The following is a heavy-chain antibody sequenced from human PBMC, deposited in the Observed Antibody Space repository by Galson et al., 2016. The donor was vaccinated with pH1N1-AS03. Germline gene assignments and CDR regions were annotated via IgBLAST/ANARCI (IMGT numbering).Heavy chain of an antibody. D-gene: IGHD6-19*01. V-gene: IGHV3-74*01. CDR3: ARDPSGDRSGWYYFDY. Sequence: SLRLSCAASGFTFSNYWMHWVRQVPGRGLMWVSGIKSGGGDTRYADSVKGRFIISRDDAKNTLYLQMNSPRAEDTALYYCARDPSGDRSGWYYFDYWGQGTLVTVSS. CDR2: IKSGGGDT. J-gene: IGHJ4*02. CDR1: GFTFSNYW.